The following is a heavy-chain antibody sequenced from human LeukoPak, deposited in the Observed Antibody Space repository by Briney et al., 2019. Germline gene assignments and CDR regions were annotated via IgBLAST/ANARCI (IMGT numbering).Heavy chain of an antibody. Sequence: GASVKVSCKVSGYTLSELPMHWVRQAPGKGLEWMGSFDPEDGEIIYAQNFQGRVTMTEDTSTDTAYMELSSLRSEDTAVYFCSTDRSGSYLDGGVAYYMDVWGKGTTVTVSS. V-gene: IGHV1-24*01. CDR2: FDPEDGEI. CDR1: GYTLSELP. CDR3: STDRSGSYLDGGVAYYMDV. D-gene: IGHD1-26*01. J-gene: IGHJ6*03.